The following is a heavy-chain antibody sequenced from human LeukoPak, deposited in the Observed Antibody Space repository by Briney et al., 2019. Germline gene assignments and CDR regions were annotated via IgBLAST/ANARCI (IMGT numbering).Heavy chain of an antibody. D-gene: IGHD6-13*01. Sequence: QPRGSLRLSCAASGFTVSSNYMSWVRQAPGKGLEWVSVIYSGGSTYYADSVKGRFTISRDNSKNTLYLQMNSLRAEDTAVYYCARDKGLAAAGTGWFDPWGQGTLVTVSS. CDR1: GFTVSSNY. V-gene: IGHV3-53*01. CDR3: ARDKGLAAAGTGWFDP. J-gene: IGHJ5*02. CDR2: IYSGGST.